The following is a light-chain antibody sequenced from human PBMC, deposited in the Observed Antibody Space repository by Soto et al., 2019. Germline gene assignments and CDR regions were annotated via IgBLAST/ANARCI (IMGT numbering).Light chain of an antibody. CDR2: YIN. CDR3: AAWDDTRKRYV. Sequence: QSFLTQPPSVSERPGQTVSISCSGSNSNIASNTDNWYHHLQGTDPKLLIYYINHRPSGVPDRFSGPKSGTSASLAISGLQSEDESDYYCAAWDDTRKRYVFGTGTKVTVL. J-gene: IGLJ1*01. V-gene: IGLV1-44*01. CDR1: NSNIASNT.